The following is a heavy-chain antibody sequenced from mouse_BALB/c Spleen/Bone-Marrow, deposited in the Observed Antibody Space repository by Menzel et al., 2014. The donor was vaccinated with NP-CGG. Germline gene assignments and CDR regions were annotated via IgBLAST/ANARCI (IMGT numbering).Heavy chain of an antibody. CDR1: DYTFTSYW. D-gene: IGHD6-1*01. V-gene: IGHV1-74*01. CDR3: ARTFQPRRAMDY. Sequence: QVHVKQSGPELVRPGASVKMSCKASDYTFTSYWKHWVKQRPGQGLEWIGMIDPSNSETRLNQKFKDKATLNVDKSSNTAYMHLSSLTSEDSAVYYGARTFQPRRAMDYWGQGSSVTVPS. CDR2: IDPSNSET. J-gene: IGHJ4*01.